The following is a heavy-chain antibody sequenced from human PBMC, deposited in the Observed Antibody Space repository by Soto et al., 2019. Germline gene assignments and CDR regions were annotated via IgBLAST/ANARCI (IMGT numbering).Heavy chain of an antibody. CDR1: GGSISSGGYY. V-gene: IGHV4-31*03. J-gene: IGHJ6*02. CDR2: IYYSGST. CDR3: ARGGSGSYLAAYYYGMDV. D-gene: IGHD1-26*01. Sequence: SETLSLTCTVSGGSISSGGYYWSWIRQHPGKGLEWIGYIYYSGSTYYNPSLKSRVTISVDTSKNQFSLKLSSVTAADTAVYYCARGGSGSYLAAYYYGMDVWGQGTTVTVSS.